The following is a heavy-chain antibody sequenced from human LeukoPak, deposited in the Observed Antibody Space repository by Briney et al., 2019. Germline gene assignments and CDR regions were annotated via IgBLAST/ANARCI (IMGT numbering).Heavy chain of an antibody. Sequence: GGSLRLSCAASGFTFRSYAMSWVRQAPGKGLEWASVVTSGGSTYYGDSVKGRFTISRDNSKNTLYLQMNSLRAEDTAVYYCANEGPYSSGYYYFDYWGQGTLVTVSS. V-gene: IGHV3-23*01. J-gene: IGHJ4*02. CDR2: VTSGGST. D-gene: IGHD3-22*01. CDR3: ANEGPYSSGYYYFDY. CDR1: GFTFRSYA.